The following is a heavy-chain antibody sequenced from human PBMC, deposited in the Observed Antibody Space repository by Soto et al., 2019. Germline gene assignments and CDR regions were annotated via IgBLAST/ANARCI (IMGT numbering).Heavy chain of an antibody. CDR1: GYTFISYG. Sequence: QVQLVQSGAEVMKPGASVKVSCKASGYTFISYGINWVRQAPGQGLGWMGWISAYNGNTNYAQKLQGRVTMTTDTSTSTAYMELRSLRSDDTAVYYCARDFRAGIYYGSGSSIDYWGQGTLVTVSS. J-gene: IGHJ4*02. CDR3: ARDFRAGIYYGSGSSIDY. D-gene: IGHD3-10*01. CDR2: ISAYNGNT. V-gene: IGHV1-18*01.